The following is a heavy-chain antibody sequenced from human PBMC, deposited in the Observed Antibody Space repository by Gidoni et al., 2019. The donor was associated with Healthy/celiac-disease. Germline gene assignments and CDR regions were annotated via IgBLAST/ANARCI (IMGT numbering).Heavy chain of an antibody. CDR3: AKDPGYYYYDSSGYCYCDY. J-gene: IGHJ4*02. D-gene: IGHD3-22*01. CDR1: GFTFSSNA. V-gene: IGHV3-23*01. CDR2: ISGRGGST. Sequence: EVQLLESGGGLVQPGGSLRLSCAASGFTFSSNAMSWARQAPGKGLEWVSAISGRGGSTYYADAVKGRFTISRDNSKNTLYLQMNSLRAEDTAVYYCAKDPGYYYYDSSGYCYCDYWGQGTLVTVSS.